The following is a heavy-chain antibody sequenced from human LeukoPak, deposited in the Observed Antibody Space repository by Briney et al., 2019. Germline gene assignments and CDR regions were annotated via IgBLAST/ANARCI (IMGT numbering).Heavy chain of an antibody. J-gene: IGHJ6*02. CDR3: ATLRPVRGVIPYYYGMDV. CDR1: GYTLTELS. CDR2: FDPEDGET. D-gene: IGHD3-10*01. Sequence: ASVKVSLKVSGYTLTELSMHWVRHPPGKGLEREGGFDPEDGETIYAQKFQGRVTMTEDTSTDTAYMELSSLRSEDTAVYYCATLRPVRGVIPYYYGMDVWGQGTTVTVSS. V-gene: IGHV1-24*01.